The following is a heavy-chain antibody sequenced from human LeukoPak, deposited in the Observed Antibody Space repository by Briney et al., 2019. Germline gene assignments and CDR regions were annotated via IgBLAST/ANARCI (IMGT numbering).Heavy chain of an antibody. V-gene: IGHV3-30*18. CDR3: AKKLFQGWGFYFDY. J-gene: IGHJ4*02. D-gene: IGHD2-21*01. CDR1: GFTFSSYG. CDR2: ISYDGSNK. Sequence: GGSLRLSCAASGFTFSSYGMHWVRQAPGKGLEWVAVISYDGSNKYYADSVKGRFTISRDNSKSTLYLQMNSLRAEDTAVYYCAKKLFQGWGFYFDYWGQGTLVTVSS.